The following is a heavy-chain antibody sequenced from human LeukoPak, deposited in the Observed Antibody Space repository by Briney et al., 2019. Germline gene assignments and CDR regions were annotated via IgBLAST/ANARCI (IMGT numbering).Heavy chain of an antibody. J-gene: IGHJ3*02. V-gene: IGHV3-74*01. CDR2: INTGGSST. CDR1: GFTLSSYW. Sequence: GGSLRLSCSASGFTLSSYWMHWARQAPGKGLVWVSRINTGGSSTNYADSVKGRFTVSRDNAKNTLYLQMNSLRAEDTAVYYCARVIGWDEPFDIWGQGTMVTVSS. CDR3: ARVIGWDEPFDI. D-gene: IGHD1-26*01.